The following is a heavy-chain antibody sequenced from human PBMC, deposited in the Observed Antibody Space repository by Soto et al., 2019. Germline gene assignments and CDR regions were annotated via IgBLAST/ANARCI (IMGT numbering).Heavy chain of an antibody. CDR2: IYYSGST. CDR1: GGSISSSSYY. D-gene: IGHD2-2*01. Sequence: QLQLQESGPGLVKPSETLSLTCTVSGGSISSSSYYWGWIRQPPGKGLEWIGSIYYSGSTYYNPSLKRRVTISVDTSKNQFSLKLSSVTAADTAVYYCASSGYCSSTSCYADYKLQNWFDPWGQGTLVTVSS. J-gene: IGHJ5*02. CDR3: ASSGYCSSTSCYADYKLQNWFDP. V-gene: IGHV4-39*01.